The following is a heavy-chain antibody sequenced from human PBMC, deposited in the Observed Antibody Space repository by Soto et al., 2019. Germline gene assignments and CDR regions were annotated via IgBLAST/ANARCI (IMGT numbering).Heavy chain of an antibody. CDR3: AKDGKRFSVDAFDI. V-gene: IGHV3-21*01. Sequence: GGPMRLWNRASWYTIVSYGMNWILQAPGKGLEWVSSISSRSSYIYYADSVKGRFTISRDNAKNSLYLQMNSLRAEDTALYYCAKDGKRFSVDAFDIWVKGTM. D-gene: IGHD3-16*01. CDR2: ISSRSSYI. J-gene: IGHJ3*02. CDR1: WYTIVSYG.